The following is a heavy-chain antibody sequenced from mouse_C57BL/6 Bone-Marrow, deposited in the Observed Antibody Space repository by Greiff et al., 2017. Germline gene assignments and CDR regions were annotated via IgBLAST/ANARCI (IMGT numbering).Heavy chain of an antibody. CDR2: IYPGSGST. V-gene: IGHV1-55*01. J-gene: IGHJ1*03. D-gene: IGHD4-1*01. Sequence: QVQLQQPGAVLVKPGASVKMSCKASGYTFTSSWITWAKQRPGQGLEWIGDIYPGSGSTNYNEKFKSKATLTVDTSSSTAYMQLSSLTSEDSAVYYCARDRETGKRYFDVWGTGTTVTVSS. CDR1: GYTFTSSW. CDR3: ARDRETGKRYFDV.